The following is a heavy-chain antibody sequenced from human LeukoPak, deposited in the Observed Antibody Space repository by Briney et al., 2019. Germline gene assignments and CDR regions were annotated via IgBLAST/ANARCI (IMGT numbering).Heavy chain of an antibody. J-gene: IGHJ4*02. V-gene: IGHV3-53*01. CDR1: GFTFSSYW. Sequence: GGSLRLSCAASGFTFSSYWMHWVRQAPGKGLEWVSFIYSDNTHYSDSVKGRFTISRDNSKNTLYLQMNSLRAEDTAVYYCARRAGAYSHPYDYWGQGTLVTVSS. CDR2: IYSDNT. CDR3: ARRAGAYSHPYDY. D-gene: IGHD4/OR15-4a*01.